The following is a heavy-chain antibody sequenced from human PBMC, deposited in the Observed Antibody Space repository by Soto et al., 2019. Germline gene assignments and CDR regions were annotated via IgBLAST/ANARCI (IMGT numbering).Heavy chain of an antibody. Sequence: SVKVSCKASGGTFSSYAISWVRQAPGQGLEWMGGIIPIFGTANYAQKFQGRVTITADESTSTAYMELSSLRSEDTAVYYCARTSVVVAATLDYYYYYGMDVWGQGTTVT. CDR3: ARTSVVVAATLDYYYYYGMDV. J-gene: IGHJ6*02. CDR2: IIPIFGTA. D-gene: IGHD2-15*01. CDR1: GGTFSSYA. V-gene: IGHV1-69*13.